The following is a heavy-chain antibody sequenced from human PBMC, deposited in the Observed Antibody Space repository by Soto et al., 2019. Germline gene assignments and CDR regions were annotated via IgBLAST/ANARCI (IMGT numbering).Heavy chain of an antibody. V-gene: IGHV3-30-3*01. CDR2: ISYDGSNK. Sequence: LRLSCAASGFTFSSYAMHWVRQAPGKGLEWVAVISYDGSNKYYADSVKGRFTISRDNSKNTLYLQMNSLRAEDTAVYYCARDYSSSWYAYYYGMDVWGQGTTVTVSS. D-gene: IGHD6-13*01. CDR1: GFTFSSYA. J-gene: IGHJ6*02. CDR3: ARDYSSSWYAYYYGMDV.